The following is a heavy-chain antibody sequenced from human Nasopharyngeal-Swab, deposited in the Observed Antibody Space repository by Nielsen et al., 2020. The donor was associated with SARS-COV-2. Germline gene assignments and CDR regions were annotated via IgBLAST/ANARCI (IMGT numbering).Heavy chain of an antibody. V-gene: IGHV3-48*01. D-gene: IGHD2-15*01. Sequence: LTCAASGFTFSSYSMNWVRQAPGKGLEWVSYISSSSSTIYYADSVKGRFTISRDNAKNSLYLQMNSLRAEDTAVYYCARVGPGVVVVASIDYWGQGTLVTVSS. CDR2: ISSSSSTI. CDR1: GFTFSSYS. J-gene: IGHJ4*02. CDR3: ARVGPGVVVVASIDY.